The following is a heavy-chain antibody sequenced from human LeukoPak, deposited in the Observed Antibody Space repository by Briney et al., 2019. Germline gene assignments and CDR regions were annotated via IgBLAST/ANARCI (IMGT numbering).Heavy chain of an antibody. J-gene: IGHJ4*02. CDR2: IIPIFGTA. D-gene: IGHD3-22*01. CDR1: GGTFSSYA. CDR3: ARAYKGKSGGYYSFGY. V-gene: IGHV1-69*13. Sequence: ASVKVSCKASGGTFSSYAISWVRQAPGQGLEWMGGIIPIFGTANYAQKFQGRVTITADESTSTAYMELSSLRSEDTAVYYWARAYKGKSGGYYSFGYGGQEPLVPASP.